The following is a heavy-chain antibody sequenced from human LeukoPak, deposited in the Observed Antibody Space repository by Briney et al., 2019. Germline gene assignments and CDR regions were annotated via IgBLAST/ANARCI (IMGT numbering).Heavy chain of an antibody. CDR3: AEGPSQKYYFDY. D-gene: IGHD2-2*01. J-gene: IGHJ4*02. Sequence: PGGSLRLSCAASGFIFSSYGMHWVRQAPGKGLEWVAVISYDGSNKYYADSVKGRFTISRDNSKNTLYLQMNSLRAEDTPFYYCAEGPSQKYYFDYWGQGTPVTVSS. V-gene: IGHV3-30*18. CDR1: GFIFSSYG. CDR2: ISYDGSNK.